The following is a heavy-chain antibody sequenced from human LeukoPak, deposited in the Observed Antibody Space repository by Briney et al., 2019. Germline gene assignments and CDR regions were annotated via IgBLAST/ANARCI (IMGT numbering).Heavy chain of an antibody. CDR1: GFTFSGYW. Sequence: GGSLRLSCAASGFTFSGYWMHWVRRAPGKGLVWVSRINSDGSSTSYADSVKGRFTISRDNAKNTLYLQMNSLRAEDTAVYDCARYRSSGLDYWGQGTLVTVSS. J-gene: IGHJ4*02. CDR2: INSDGSST. D-gene: IGHD3-22*01. CDR3: ARYRSSGLDY. V-gene: IGHV3-74*01.